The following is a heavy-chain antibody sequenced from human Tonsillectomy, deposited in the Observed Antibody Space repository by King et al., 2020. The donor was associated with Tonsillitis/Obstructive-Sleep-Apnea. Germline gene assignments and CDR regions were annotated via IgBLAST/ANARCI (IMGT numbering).Heavy chain of an antibody. V-gene: IGHV3-53*01. CDR1: GFTISNDY. CDR3: ASGYCSGGSCPHYYYMDV. Sequence: VQLVESGGGLIQPGGSLRLSCAASGFTISNDYMSWVRQAPGKGLEWVAVIYSGGSTYYADSVKCRFTISRDNSKNTVYLQMNSLRAEDAAVYYCASGYCSGGSCPHYYYMDVWGKGTTVTVS. D-gene: IGHD2-15*01. CDR2: IYSGGST. J-gene: IGHJ6*03.